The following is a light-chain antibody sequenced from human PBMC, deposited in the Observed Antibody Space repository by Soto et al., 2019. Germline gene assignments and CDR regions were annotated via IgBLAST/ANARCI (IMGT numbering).Light chain of an antibody. CDR2: GTS. J-gene: IGKJ1*01. V-gene: IGKV3-20*01. CDR3: QQYGRSGT. Sequence: VLSQSPAILALSAGDRATLSCRASQSVPSTYFAWYQQKAGQPPRLLISGTSNRATGIPDRFSGSGSGTDFTLTISRLEPEDFAVYYCQQYGRSGTFGQGTKVDIK. CDR1: QSVPSTY.